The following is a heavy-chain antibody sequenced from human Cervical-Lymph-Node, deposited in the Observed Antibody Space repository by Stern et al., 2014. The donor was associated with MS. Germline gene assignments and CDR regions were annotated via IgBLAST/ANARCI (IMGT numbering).Heavy chain of an antibody. D-gene: IGHD2-15*01. Sequence: EVHLVESGGGLVQPGGSLRLSCAASGFTFSTYWMSWVRQAPGKGQEWVAHIKQDGSQKYYVDSVKGRFTISRDNAKNSLYLQMNSLRAEDTAVYYCARPECTGGTCYSSWFDPWGQGTLVTVSS. CDR1: GFTFSTYW. V-gene: IGHV3-7*01. J-gene: IGHJ5*02. CDR2: IKQDGSQK. CDR3: ARPECTGGTCYSSWFDP.